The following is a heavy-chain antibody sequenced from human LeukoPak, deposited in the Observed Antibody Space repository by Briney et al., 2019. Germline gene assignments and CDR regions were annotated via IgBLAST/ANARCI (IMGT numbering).Heavy chain of an antibody. J-gene: IGHJ4*02. V-gene: IGHV4-34*01. D-gene: IGHD6-6*01. CDR3: ARTSRIAARPSFDY. CDR1: GGSFSGYY. CDR2: INHSGST. Sequence: SETLSLTCAVYGGSFSGYYWSWIRQPPGKGLEWIGEINHSGSTNYNPSLKSRVTISVDTSKNRFSLKLSSVTAADTAVYYCARTSRIAARPSFDYRGQGTLVTVSS.